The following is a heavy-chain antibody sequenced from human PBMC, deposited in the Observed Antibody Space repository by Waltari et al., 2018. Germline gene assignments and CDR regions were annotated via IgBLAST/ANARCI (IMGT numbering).Heavy chain of an antibody. D-gene: IGHD3-16*01. J-gene: IGHJ5*02. CDR3: ARETRHGDWFDP. Sequence: QVQLHESGPGLVQPSETLSLACSVSGDSVVSNYWSWIRQSAGKGREWIGRIYVGGTTNYDPALSGRVSMSVDMSKNQIFLKIMSGTAADTGVYYCARETRHGDWFDPWGQGTLVTVSS. CDR2: IYVGGTT. V-gene: IGHV4-4*07. CDR1: GDSVVSNY.